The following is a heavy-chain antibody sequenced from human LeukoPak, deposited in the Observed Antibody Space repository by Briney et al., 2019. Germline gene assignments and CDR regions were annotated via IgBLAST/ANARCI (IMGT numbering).Heavy chain of an antibody. Sequence: SSETLSLTCTVSGGSISSYYWGWIRQPPGKGLEWIGSIYYSGSTYYNPSLKSRVTISVDTSKNQFSLKLSSVTAADTAVYYCAREGRRGIIAFDIWGQGTMVTVSS. J-gene: IGHJ3*02. D-gene: IGHD3-10*01. CDR3: AREGRRGIIAFDI. CDR2: IYYSGST. CDR1: GGSISSYY. V-gene: IGHV4-39*07.